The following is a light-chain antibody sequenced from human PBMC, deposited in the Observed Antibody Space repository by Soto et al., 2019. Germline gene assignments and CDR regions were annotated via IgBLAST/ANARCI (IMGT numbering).Light chain of an antibody. V-gene: IGLV2-14*03. CDR1: SSDVGTYNY. Sequence: QSALPQPASVSGSPGQSITISCTGTSSDVGTYNYVSWYQQHPGKAPKVMIYDVSNRPSGVSNRFSGAKSGNTASLTISGLQAEDEADYYCSSYTGSSTSVIFGGGTKLTVL. CDR2: DVS. CDR3: SSYTGSSTSVI. J-gene: IGLJ2*01.